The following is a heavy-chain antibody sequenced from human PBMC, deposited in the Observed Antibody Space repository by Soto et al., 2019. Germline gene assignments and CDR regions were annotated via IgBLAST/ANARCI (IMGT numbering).Heavy chain of an antibody. V-gene: IGHV1-58*01. CDR2: IVVGSGNT. Sequence: EASVKVSCKASGFTFTSSAVQWVRQARGQRLEWIGWIVVGSGNTNYAQKFQERVTITRDMSTSTAYMELSSLRSEDTAVYYCAAANGYYYDSSGYYRRAVDIWGQGIMVT. J-gene: IGHJ3*02. CDR1: GFTFTSSA. CDR3: AAANGYYYDSSGYYRRAVDI. D-gene: IGHD3-22*01.